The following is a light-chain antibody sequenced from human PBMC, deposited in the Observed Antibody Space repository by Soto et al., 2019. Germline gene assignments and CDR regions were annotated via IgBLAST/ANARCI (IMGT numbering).Light chain of an antibody. V-gene: IGKV3D-11*03. CDR2: DST. CDR3: HQRNQ. J-gene: IGKJ5*01. Sequence: EIVMTQSPATLSVSPGERATLSCRASQSVSSNLAWYQQKPGQAPRLLIYDSTNRAAGIPARCSGSRSGTDITLTISSVEPEDFAMYYCHQRNQFGQGTRLEIK. CDR1: QSVSSN.